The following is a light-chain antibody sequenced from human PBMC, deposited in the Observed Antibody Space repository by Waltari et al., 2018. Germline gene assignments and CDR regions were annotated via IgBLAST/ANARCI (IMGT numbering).Light chain of an antibody. CDR2: DVS. J-gene: IGKJ1*01. CDR3: QQYYEWQT. Sequence: EIVMTQSPAVLSVSPGQRATLSCRASETVTSHLAWYQQKPGQAPRLLIYDVSPRAAGIPARFSGSGYETEFTLTVTSLQSEDCAVYYCQQYYEWQTFGPGTQV. CDR1: ETVTSH. V-gene: IGKV3D-15*01.